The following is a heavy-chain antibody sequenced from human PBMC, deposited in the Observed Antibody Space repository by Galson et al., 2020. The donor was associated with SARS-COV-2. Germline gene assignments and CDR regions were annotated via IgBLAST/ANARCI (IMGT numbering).Heavy chain of an antibody. D-gene: IGHD3-10*01. CDR1: GGSISTYY. Sequence: ASETLSLTCTASGGSISTYYWSWIRQPPGKGLEWFGYIYYSGSTNYNPSLKSRLTISVDRSKNQFSLKLRSVTAADTAVYYCARFRGGFDIWGQGTMVSVSS. CDR3: ARFRGGFDI. V-gene: IGHV4-59*08. J-gene: IGHJ3*02. CDR2: IYYSGST.